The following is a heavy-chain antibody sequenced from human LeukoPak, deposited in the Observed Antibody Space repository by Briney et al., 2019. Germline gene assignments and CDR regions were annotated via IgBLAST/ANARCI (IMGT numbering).Heavy chain of an antibody. Sequence: SETLSLTCAVYGGSFSGYYWSWIRQPPGKGLEWIGEINHSGSTNYNPSLKSRVTISVDTSKNQFSLKLSSVTAADTAVYYCARHYQSGVDYFDYWGQGTLVTVSS. CDR2: INHSGST. J-gene: IGHJ4*02. CDR1: GGSFSGYY. D-gene: IGHD3-10*01. V-gene: IGHV4-34*01. CDR3: ARHYQSGVDYFDY.